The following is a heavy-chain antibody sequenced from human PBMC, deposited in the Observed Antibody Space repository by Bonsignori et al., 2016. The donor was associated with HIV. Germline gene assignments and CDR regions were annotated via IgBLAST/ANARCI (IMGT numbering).Heavy chain of an antibody. V-gene: IGHV3-48*02. D-gene: IGHD3-9*01. J-gene: IGHJ3*02. Sequence: GESLKISCAASGFSFSSENMNWVRQAPGKGLEWVSYISRSSRTMHYADSVKGRFTISRDNAKNSLYLQMNGLRDEDTAVYYCVRDLGYYDILTGYHPNAFDIWGQGTTVTVSS. CDR2: ISRSSRTM. CDR1: GFSFSSEN. CDR3: VRDLGYYDILTGYHPNAFDI.